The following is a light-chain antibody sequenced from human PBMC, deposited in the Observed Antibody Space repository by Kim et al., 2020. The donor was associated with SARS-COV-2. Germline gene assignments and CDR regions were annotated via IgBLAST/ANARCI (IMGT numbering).Light chain of an antibody. CDR1: RSNSGNNH. CDR3: AAWDDSLSAYV. J-gene: IGLJ1*01. Sequence: GQSVTISCSGSRSNSGNNHIYWYRQVPGAAPTLLIYRGNSRPSGVSDRFSGSRSDTSASLAISGLRTEDEANYYCAAWDDSLSAYVFGSGTKVTVL. V-gene: IGLV1-47*01. CDR2: RGN.